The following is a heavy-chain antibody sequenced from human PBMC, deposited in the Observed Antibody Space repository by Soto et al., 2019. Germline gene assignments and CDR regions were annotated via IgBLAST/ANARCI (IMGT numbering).Heavy chain of an antibody. D-gene: IGHD6-13*01. J-gene: IGHJ4*02. V-gene: IGHV3-7*05. CDR3: ARGIIAAASKGPGDY. CDR2: IKGDGSDK. CDR1: GFTFSTSV. Sequence: PGGSLRLSCVASGFTFSTSVMTWFRQAPGKGLEWVANIKGDGSDKKYVDSVKGRFTISRDNAKNSLYLQMNSLRAEDTAVYYCARGIIAAASKGPGDYWGQGTLVTVSS.